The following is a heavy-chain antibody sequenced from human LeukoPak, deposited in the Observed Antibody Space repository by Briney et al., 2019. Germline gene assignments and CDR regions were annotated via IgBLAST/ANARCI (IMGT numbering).Heavy chain of an antibody. Sequence: ASVKVSCKASGYTFTSYYMHWVRQAPGQGLEWMGVINPSGANTDYAQKFQGRVTVTRDTSTSTVYMELSSLRSEDTAVYYCASGATVVTPLKYWGQGTLVTVSS. V-gene: IGHV1-46*01. CDR3: ASGATVVTPLKY. D-gene: IGHD4-17*01. CDR1: GYTFTSYY. CDR2: INPSGANT. J-gene: IGHJ4*02.